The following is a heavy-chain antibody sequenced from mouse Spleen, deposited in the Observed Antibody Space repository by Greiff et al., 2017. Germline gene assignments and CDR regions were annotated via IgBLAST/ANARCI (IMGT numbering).Heavy chain of an antibody. D-gene: IGHD2-14*01. V-gene: IGHV1-53*01. CDR2: INPSNGGT. CDR1: GYTFTNYW. CDR3: ARREVRRPWYFDV. J-gene: IGHJ1*01. Sequence: VKLMESGTVLARPGTSVKMSCRISGYTFTNYWIHWVRQRPGQGLEWIGNINPSNGGTNYNEKFKSKATLTVDKSSSTAYMQLSSLTSEDSAVYYCARREVRRPWYFDVWGAGTTVTVSS.